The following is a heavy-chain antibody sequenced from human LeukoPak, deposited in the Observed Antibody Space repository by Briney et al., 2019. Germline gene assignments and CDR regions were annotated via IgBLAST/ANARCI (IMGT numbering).Heavy chain of an antibody. V-gene: IGHV4-34*01. CDR2: INHSGST. J-gene: IGHJ6*02. CDR3: ARDRGLANYYYYGMDV. Sequence: SETLSLTCAVYGGSFSGYYWSWIRQPPGKGLEWIGEINHSGSTNYNPSLKSRVTISVDTSKNQFSLKLSSVTAADTAVYYCARDRGLANYYYYGMDVWGQGTTVTVSS. D-gene: IGHD3-10*01. CDR1: GGSFSGYY.